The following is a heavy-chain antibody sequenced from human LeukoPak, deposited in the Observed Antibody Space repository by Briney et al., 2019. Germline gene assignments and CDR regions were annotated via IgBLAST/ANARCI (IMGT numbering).Heavy chain of an antibody. CDR2: MNPNSGNT. CDR1: GYTFTSYD. D-gene: IGHD3-3*01. J-gene: IGHJ5*02. V-gene: IGHV1-8*01. Sequence: ASVKVSCKASGYTFTSYDINWVRQATGQGLEWMGWMNPNSGNTGYAQKFQGRVTMTRNTSISTAYMELSSLRSEDTAVYYCARVFTYYDFWSGYYPGSYNWFDPWGQGTLVTVSS. CDR3: ARVFTYYDFWSGYYPGSYNWFDP.